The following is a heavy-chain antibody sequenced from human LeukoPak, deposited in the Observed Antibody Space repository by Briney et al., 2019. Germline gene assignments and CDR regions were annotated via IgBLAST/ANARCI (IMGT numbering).Heavy chain of an antibody. CDR3: ARDHYYDSSGYRGSLDY. CDR1: GFTFSSYA. J-gene: IGHJ4*02. CDR2: ISYDGSNK. Sequence: GGSLRLSCAASGFTFSSYAMHWVRQDPGKGLEWVAVISYDGSNKYYADPVKGRFTISRDNSKNTLNLQMNSLSAEDTAVYYCARDHYYDSSGYRGSLDYWGQGTLVTVSS. V-gene: IGHV3-30*04. D-gene: IGHD3-22*01.